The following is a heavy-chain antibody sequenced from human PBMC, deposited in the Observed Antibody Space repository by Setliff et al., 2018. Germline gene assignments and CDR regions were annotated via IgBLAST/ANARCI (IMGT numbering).Heavy chain of an antibody. J-gene: IGHJ4*02. CDR1: GYTFSSNA. D-gene: IGHD4-17*01. V-gene: IGHV1-3*01. Sequence: ASVKVSCKASGYTFSSNAFHWVRQAPGQRLEWLGWIHAGSSNTIYSQKLQGRLTITRDTSATAAYMELNNLRAEDTAVYYCAKDLASGDYVYYFDYWGQGTLVTVSS. CDR2: IHAGSSNT. CDR3: AKDLASGDYVYYFDY.